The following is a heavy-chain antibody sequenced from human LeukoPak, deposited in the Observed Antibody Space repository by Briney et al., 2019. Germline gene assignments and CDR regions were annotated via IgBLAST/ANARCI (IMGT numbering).Heavy chain of an antibody. CDR2: IYPRDGST. CDR3: ARDQEGFDY. Sequence: ASVKVSCKASGYTFTSNYIHWVRQAPGQGLEWMGMIYPRDGSTSYAQKYQGRVTVTRDTSTSTVHMELSGLRSEDTAVYYCARDQEGFDYWGQGTLVTVSS. V-gene: IGHV1-46*01. J-gene: IGHJ4*02. CDR1: GYTFTSNY.